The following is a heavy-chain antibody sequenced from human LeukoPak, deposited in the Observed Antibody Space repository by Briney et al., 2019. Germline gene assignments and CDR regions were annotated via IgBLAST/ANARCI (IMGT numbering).Heavy chain of an antibody. CDR2: IYPRDGST. CDR3: ARDQEGFDY. Sequence: ASVKVSCKASGYTFTSNYIHWVRQAPGQGLEWMGMIYPRDGSTSYAQKYQGRVTVTRDTSTSTVHMELSGLRSEDTAVYYCARDQEGFDYWGQGTLVTVSS. V-gene: IGHV1-46*01. J-gene: IGHJ4*02. CDR1: GYTFTSNY.